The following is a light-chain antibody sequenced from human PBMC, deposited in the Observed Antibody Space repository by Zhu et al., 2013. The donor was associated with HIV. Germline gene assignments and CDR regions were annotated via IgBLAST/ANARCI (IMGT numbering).Light chain of an antibody. Sequence: EVVLTQSPVTLSLSPGERLTLSCRASQTIGNSLVWYQQKPGQAPRLLIYDAFKRATGIPARFSGSGSGTDFTLTISSLEAEDFAVYYCQQYGSSPLTFGGGTTVESK. V-gene: IGKV3-20*01. CDR2: DAF. J-gene: IGKJ4*01. CDR1: QTIGNS. CDR3: QQYGSSPLT.